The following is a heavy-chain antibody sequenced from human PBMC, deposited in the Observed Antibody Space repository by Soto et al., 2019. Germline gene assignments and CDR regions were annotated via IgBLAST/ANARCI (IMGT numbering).Heavy chain of an antibody. CDR2: IKHSGSS. CDR1: GSFSQYY. D-gene: IGHD6-19*01. CDR3: ARGGSSAWPVALDT. J-gene: IGHJ3*02. Sequence: SETLSLTCAVAGSFSQYYWNWIRQSPGKGLEWIGKIKHSGSSNYNPSLRSRVSISVDMSKNQFSLRLSTVTAADTAVYYCARGGSSAWPVALDTWGQGKMLTVSS. V-gene: IGHV4-34*01.